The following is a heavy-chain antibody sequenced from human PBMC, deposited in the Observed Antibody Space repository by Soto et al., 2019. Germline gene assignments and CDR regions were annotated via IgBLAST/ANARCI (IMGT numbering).Heavy chain of an antibody. V-gene: IGHV4-30-2*01. CDR1: GGSLSGATYS. CDR2: IFHSGTT. Sequence: SETLSLTWGVSGGSLSGATYSWTWIRQPPGKGLEWIGYIFHSGTTYYNPSLKSRVTISIAVSKNQFSLILRSLTAADTAVYYWARSREFDYGSQGTLVTVSS. CDR3: ARSREFDY. J-gene: IGHJ4*02.